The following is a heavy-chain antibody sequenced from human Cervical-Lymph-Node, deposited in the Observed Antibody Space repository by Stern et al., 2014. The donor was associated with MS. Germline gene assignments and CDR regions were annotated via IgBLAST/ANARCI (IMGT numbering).Heavy chain of an antibody. CDR3: AREVYGDARRFDS. Sequence: VQLGQSGAEVEKPGASVMVSCKASGYIFTSFGINWVRQAPGQGLEWMGWVSTYNGNTNYAQKFQDRVTMTTDTSTNTAYMELRSLRSDDTAVYFCAREVYGDARRFDSWGQGTQVTVSS. J-gene: IGHJ4*02. CDR1: GYIFTSFG. CDR2: VSTYNGNT. V-gene: IGHV1-18*01. D-gene: IGHD4-17*01.